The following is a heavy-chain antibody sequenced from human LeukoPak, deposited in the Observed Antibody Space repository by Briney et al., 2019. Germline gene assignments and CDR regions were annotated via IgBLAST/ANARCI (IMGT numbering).Heavy chain of an antibody. CDR1: GGTSTSYA. Sequence: SVKVSRKPSGGTSTSYAISWVPQAPGQGLEWMGRIIPIFGTANYAQKFQGRVTITADKSTSTAYMELSSLRSEDTAVYYCARAEEAYDSSGPLNWFDPWGQGTLVTVSS. J-gene: IGHJ5*02. CDR3: ARAEEAYDSSGPLNWFDP. CDR2: IIPIFGTA. D-gene: IGHD3-22*01. V-gene: IGHV1-69*06.